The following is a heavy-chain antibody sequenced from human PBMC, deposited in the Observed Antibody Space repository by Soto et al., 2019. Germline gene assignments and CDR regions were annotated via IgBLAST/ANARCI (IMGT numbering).Heavy chain of an antibody. J-gene: IGHJ4*02. CDR3: ARGPSGDKIDY. Sequence: QVQLQESGPRLVSPSQTLSLTCTVSGGSISSAAYCWSWIRQSPDKGLEWIGHIYDGGTTYSSPSLKGRVTISADRSETQFSLKLISVSAADTAVYYCARGPSGDKIDYWGQGIQVTVSS. CDR1: GGSISSAAYC. CDR2: IYDGGTT. D-gene: IGHD7-27*01. V-gene: IGHV4-30-4*01.